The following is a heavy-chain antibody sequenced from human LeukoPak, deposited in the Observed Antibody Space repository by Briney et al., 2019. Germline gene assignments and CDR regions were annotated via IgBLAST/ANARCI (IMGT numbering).Heavy chain of an antibody. V-gene: IGHV4-39*01. CDR3: ARRGIWDLQIGNSFDP. Sequence: PSETLSLTCSISGDSITTNSYWWGWIRESPGKGLEWSGSIDSSRNSYYTPSLKARATISPDTSKNQYSLRLTSVTAADTAVYYCARRGIWDLQIGNSFDPWGQGILVTVSS. D-gene: IGHD3-16*01. CDR1: GDSITTNSYW. CDR2: IDSSRNS. J-gene: IGHJ5*02.